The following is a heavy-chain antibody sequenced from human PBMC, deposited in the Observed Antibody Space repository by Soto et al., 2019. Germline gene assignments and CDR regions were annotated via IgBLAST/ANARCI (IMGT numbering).Heavy chain of an antibody. CDR3: AKHTNIRGPPDYFDF. J-gene: IGHJ4*02. D-gene: IGHD2-2*01. CDR2: ISGSGGST. CDR1: GDRFSISA. Sequence: LGISSASSGDRFSISAMGGFRKAQGKGLEWVSAISGSGGSTYYADSVKGRFTISRDNSKNTLYLQMNSLRAEDTAVYYCAKHTNIRGPPDYFDFRGQGTLVTV. V-gene: IGHV3-23*01.